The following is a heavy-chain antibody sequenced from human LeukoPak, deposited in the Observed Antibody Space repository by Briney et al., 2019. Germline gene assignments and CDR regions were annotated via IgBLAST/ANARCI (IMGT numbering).Heavy chain of an antibody. J-gene: IGHJ5*02. CDR1: GFTFKLYW. V-gene: IGHV3-74*01. Sequence: GGSLRLSCAVSGFTFKLYWMHWVRQAPGKGPVWVSRINDDGSDTTYADSVKGRFTISRDDAKNMLFLQMDSLRAEDTAVYYCVRGGPSTWSWGQGTLVTVSS. D-gene: IGHD2-15*01. CDR3: VRGGPSTWS. CDR2: INDDGSDT.